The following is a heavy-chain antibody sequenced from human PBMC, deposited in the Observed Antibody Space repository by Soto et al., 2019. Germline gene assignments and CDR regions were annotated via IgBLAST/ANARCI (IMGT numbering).Heavy chain of an antibody. Sequence: SETLSLTCTVSGGSISSGDYYWSWIRQPPGKGLEWIGYIYYSGSTYYNPSLKSRVTISVDTSKNQFSLKLSSVTAADTAMYYCAREASRNWKGVDFDYWGQGTLVTVSS. CDR2: IYYSGST. CDR1: GGSISSGDYY. J-gene: IGHJ4*02. D-gene: IGHD1-1*01. CDR3: AREASRNWKGVDFDY. V-gene: IGHV4-30-4*01.